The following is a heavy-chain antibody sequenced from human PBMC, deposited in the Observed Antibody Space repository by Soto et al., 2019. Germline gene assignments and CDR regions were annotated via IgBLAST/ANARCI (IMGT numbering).Heavy chain of an antibody. CDR1: GYSFSTYD. J-gene: IGHJ5*02. CDR3: ATSYDSGFDP. CDR2: ISPKNGNT. D-gene: IGHD3-3*01. V-gene: IGHV1-18*04. Sequence: ASVKVSCKASGYSFSTYDISWLRQAPGQGPEWMGRISPKNGNTNYAQNFQDRVTMTADTSSSTAYMELRGLRSDDTAKYYCATSYDSGFDPWGQCTLVTVSS.